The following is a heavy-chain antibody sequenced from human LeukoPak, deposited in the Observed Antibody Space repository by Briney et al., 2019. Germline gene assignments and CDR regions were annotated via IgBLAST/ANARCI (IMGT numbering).Heavy chain of an antibody. CDR3: ARGSVVRGVPYFDY. J-gene: IGHJ4*02. Sequence: SETLSLTCTVSGGSISSGGYYWSWIRQHPGKGLEWIGYTYYSGSTYYNPSLKSRVTISVDTSKNQFSLKLSSVTAADTAVYYCARGSVVRGVPYFDYWGQGTLVTVSS. CDR2: TYYSGST. V-gene: IGHV4-31*03. D-gene: IGHD3-10*01. CDR1: GGSISSGGYY.